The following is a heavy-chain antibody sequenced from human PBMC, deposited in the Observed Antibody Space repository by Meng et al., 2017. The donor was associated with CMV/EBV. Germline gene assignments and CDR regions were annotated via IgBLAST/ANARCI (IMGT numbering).Heavy chain of an antibody. CDR3: AHRGSYGYHGY. CDR1: RFSLSTSGVG. Sequence: QIILKASGTTLVKPTQTITLNFTLYRFSLSTSGVGVGCIRQPPGKALEWLALIYWDDDKRYSPSLKSRLTITTATSKNQVVLTMTNMDPVDTATYYCAHRGSYGYHGYWAQGTLVTVSS. D-gene: IGHD5-18*01. V-gene: IGHV2-5*02. J-gene: IGHJ4*02. CDR2: IYWDDDK.